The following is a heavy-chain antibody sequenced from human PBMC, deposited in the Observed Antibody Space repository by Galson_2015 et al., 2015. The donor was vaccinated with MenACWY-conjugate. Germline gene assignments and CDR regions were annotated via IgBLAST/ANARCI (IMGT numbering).Heavy chain of an antibody. J-gene: IGHJ6*02. V-gene: IGHV3-30*18. CDR1: GFTFSSYG. CDR2: ISYDGSNK. Sequence: SLRLSCAASGFTFSSYGMQWVRQAPGKGLEWVAVISYDGSNKYYADSVKGRFTISRDNSKNTLYLQMNSLRAEDTAVYYCAKGGLWYSSGWYSNYYYYGMDVWGQGTTVTVSS. D-gene: IGHD6-19*01. CDR3: AKGGLWYSSGWYSNYYYYGMDV.